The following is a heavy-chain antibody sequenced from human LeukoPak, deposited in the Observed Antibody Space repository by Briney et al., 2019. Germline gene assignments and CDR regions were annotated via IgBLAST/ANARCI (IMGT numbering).Heavy chain of an antibody. CDR3: ARGSITMVRGVIYDNWFDP. V-gene: IGHV1-18*01. CDR1: GYTFTSYG. CDR2: ISAYNGNT. D-gene: IGHD3-10*01. J-gene: IGHJ5*02. Sequence: ASVKVSCKASGYTFTSYGISWLRQAPVQGLEWMGWISAYNGNTNYAQKLQGRVTMTTDTSTSTAYMELRSLRSDDTAVYYCARGSITMVRGVIYDNWFDPWGQGTLVTVSS.